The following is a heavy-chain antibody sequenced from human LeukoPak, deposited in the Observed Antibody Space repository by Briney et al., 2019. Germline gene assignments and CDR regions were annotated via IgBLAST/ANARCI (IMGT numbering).Heavy chain of an antibody. Sequence: PGGSLRLSCAASGFTFSSYAMSWVRQAPGKGLEWVSAISGSGGSTYYADSAKGRFTISRDNSKNTLYLQMNSLRAEDTAVYYCAKVSRYCSSTSCYIFDYWGQGTLVTVSS. D-gene: IGHD2-2*01. J-gene: IGHJ4*02. CDR3: AKVSRYCSSTSCYIFDY. V-gene: IGHV3-23*01. CDR1: GFTFSSYA. CDR2: ISGSGGST.